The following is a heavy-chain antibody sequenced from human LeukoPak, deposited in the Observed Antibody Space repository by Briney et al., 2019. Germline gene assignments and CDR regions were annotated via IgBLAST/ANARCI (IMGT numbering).Heavy chain of an antibody. CDR3: ARDSLNHDAFDI. V-gene: IGHV1-18*01. J-gene: IGHJ3*02. CDR2: ISAYNGNT. Sequence: ASVKVSCKASGYTLTSYGISWVRQAPGQGLEWMGWISAYNGNTRYAQKLQGRVTMTTDSSTSTAYMELRSLRSDDTAVYYCARDSLNHDAFDIWGQGTMVTVSS. CDR1: GYTLTSYG.